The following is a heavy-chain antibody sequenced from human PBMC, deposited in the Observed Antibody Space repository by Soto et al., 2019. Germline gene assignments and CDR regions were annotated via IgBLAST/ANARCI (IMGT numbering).Heavy chain of an antibody. CDR2: IYHSGST. V-gene: IGHV4-4*02. CDR1: SGSISSSNW. CDR3: AREIPGYSSGFLDY. Sequence: PSETLSLTCAVSSGSISSSNWWSWVRQPPGKGLEWIGEIYHSGSTNYNPSLKSRVTISVDKSKNQFSLKLSSVTAADTAVYYCAREIPGYSSGFLDYWGQGTLVTVS. D-gene: IGHD6-19*01. J-gene: IGHJ4*02.